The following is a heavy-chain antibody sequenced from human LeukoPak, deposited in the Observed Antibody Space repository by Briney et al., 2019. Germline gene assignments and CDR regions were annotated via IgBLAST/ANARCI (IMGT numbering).Heavy chain of an antibody. CDR1: GFTFDDYA. Sequence: RPGRSLRLSCAASGFTFDDYAMHWVRQAPGKGLEWVSGISWSSGSIGYADSVKGRFTISRGNAKNSLYLQMNSLRAEDTALYYCAKDRANGDYDLRGYYYYGMDVWGQGTTVTVSS. J-gene: IGHJ6*02. D-gene: IGHD4-17*01. CDR3: AKDRANGDYDLRGYYYYGMDV. CDR2: ISWSSGSI. V-gene: IGHV3-9*01.